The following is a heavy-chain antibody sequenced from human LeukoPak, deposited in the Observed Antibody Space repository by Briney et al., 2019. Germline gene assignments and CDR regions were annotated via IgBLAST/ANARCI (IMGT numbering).Heavy chain of an antibody. J-gene: IGHJ5*02. CDR3: VRSPQLDP. Sequence: PSETLSLTCTVSGGSIGSYYWSWVRQPPGKGLEWIGYIQDSVTSYTDNPSLQSRVTISVDTSKNQFSLTVTSVTAADTAVYYCVRSPQLDPWGQGILVTVSS. CDR2: IQDSVTSY. V-gene: IGHV4-59*01. CDR1: GGSIGSYY. D-gene: IGHD6-13*01.